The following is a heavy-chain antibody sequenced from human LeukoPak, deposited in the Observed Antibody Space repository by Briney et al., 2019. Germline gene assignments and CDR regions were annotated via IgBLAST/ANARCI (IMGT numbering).Heavy chain of an antibody. V-gene: IGHV3-74*01. J-gene: IGHJ4*02. CDR1: GFTFSRYW. Sequence: GGSLRLSCAASGFTFSRYWTHWVRQAPGKGLVWVSRIDSDGSSTTYADSVKGRFTISRDNAKNTLYLQLNSLRAEDTAVYYCARDSYGYSDYWGQGTLVTVSS. D-gene: IGHD5-18*01. CDR2: IDSDGSST. CDR3: ARDSYGYSDY.